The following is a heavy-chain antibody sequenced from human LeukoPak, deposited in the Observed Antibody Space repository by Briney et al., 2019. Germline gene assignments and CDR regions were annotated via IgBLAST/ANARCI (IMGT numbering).Heavy chain of an antibody. Sequence: ASVMVSCKASGYTFTSYRISWVRQAPGQGLEWMGYISPDNGHTKYSQKIQGRVTMTTDTSTSTAYLALRSLRSEDTAVYYCATSINYYDSSGFDYWGQGTLVTVSS. CDR3: ATSINYYDSSGFDY. CDR2: ISPDNGHT. D-gene: IGHD3-22*01. J-gene: IGHJ4*02. CDR1: GYTFTSYR. V-gene: IGHV1-18*01.